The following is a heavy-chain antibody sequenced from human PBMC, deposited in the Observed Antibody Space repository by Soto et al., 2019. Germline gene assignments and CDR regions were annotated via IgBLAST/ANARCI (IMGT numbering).Heavy chain of an antibody. J-gene: IGHJ4*02. V-gene: IGHV3-30*04. Sequence: PRISLEVLWRADGSPFRTYVMHWVRQAPGKGLEWVAVISSDESKIFYADSVRGRFTISRDIAKNTLYLQMNSLRAEDTALYYCAREVIPEIPFDYWGQGT. CDR1: GSPFRTYV. CDR2: ISSDESKI. CDR3: AREVIPEIPFDY. D-gene: IGHD3-16*02.